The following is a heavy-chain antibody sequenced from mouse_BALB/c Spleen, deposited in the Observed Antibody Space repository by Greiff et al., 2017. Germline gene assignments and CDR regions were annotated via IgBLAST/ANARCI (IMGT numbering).Heavy chain of an antibody. CDR1: GFTFSSYG. V-gene: IGHV5-6*02. D-gene: IGHD2-4*01. CDR2: ISSGGSYT. J-gene: IGHJ4*01. Sequence: DVKLVESGGDLVKPGGSLKLSCAASGFTFSSYGMSWVRQTPDKRLEWVATISSGGSYTYYPDSVKGRFTISRDNAKNTLYLQMSSLKSEDTAMYYCARQAYYDYDVGAMDYWGQGTSVTVSS. CDR3: ARQAYYDYDVGAMDY.